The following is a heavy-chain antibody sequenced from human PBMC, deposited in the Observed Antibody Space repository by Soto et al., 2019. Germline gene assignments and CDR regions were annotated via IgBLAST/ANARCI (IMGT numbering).Heavy chain of an antibody. CDR2: ISDDGSRT. CDR1: GFSFSTFE. D-gene: IGHD3-16*01. CDR3: VKGGWLDF. J-gene: IGHJ5*01. V-gene: IGHV3-23*01. Sequence: EVQLLESGGGLVQPGGSLILSCAASGFSFSTFEMSWVRQAPGRGLEWVSFISDDGSRTYYADAVKGRFTSSRDNSKHTLYLQLNSLTADDTAVYACVKGGWLDFWGQGTLVTVST.